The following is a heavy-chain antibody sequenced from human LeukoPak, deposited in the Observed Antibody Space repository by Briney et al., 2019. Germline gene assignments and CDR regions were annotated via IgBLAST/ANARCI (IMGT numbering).Heavy chain of an antibody. CDR1: GFTFSSYE. CDR2: ISSSGSTI. J-gene: IGHJ4*02. Sequence: GESLRLSCAASGFTFSSYEMNWVRQAPGKGLEWVSYISSSGSTIYYADSVKGRFTISRDNAKNSLYLQMNSLRAEDTAVYYCGSMAAAGTFDYWGQGTLVTVSS. D-gene: IGHD6-13*01. CDR3: GSMAAAGTFDY. V-gene: IGHV3-48*03.